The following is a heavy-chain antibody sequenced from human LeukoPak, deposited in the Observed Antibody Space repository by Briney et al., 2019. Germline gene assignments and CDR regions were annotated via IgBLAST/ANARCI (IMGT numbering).Heavy chain of an antibody. V-gene: IGHV1-8*01. CDR3: ARGSVWWLRGGLTYFDY. J-gene: IGHJ4*02. Sequence: GASVKVSCKASGYTFTSYDINWVRQATGQGLEWMGWMNPNSGNTGYAQKFQGRVTMTRNTSISTAYMELSSLRSEDTAVYYCARGSVWWLRGGLTYFDYWGQGTLVTVSS. CDR1: GYTFTSYD. D-gene: IGHD5-12*01. CDR2: MNPNSGNT.